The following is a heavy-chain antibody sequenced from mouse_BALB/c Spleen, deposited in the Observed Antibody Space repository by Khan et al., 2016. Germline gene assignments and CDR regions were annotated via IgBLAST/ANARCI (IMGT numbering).Heavy chain of an antibody. D-gene: IGHD1-1*01. J-gene: IGHJ3*01. CDR3: AGPDYGSSRGFAY. Sequence: QIQLVQSGPELKKPGETVRISCKASGYTFTNYGMNWVKQAPGKGLKWMGWINTYTGEPTYADDFKGRFAFSLETSGSTAHLQINNLKHEYTATYCCAGPDYGSSRGFAYWGQGTLVTVSA. V-gene: IGHV9-3-1*01. CDR2: INTYTGEP. CDR1: GYTFTNYG.